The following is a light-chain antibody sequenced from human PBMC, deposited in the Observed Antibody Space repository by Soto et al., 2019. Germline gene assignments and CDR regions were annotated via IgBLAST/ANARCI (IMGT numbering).Light chain of an antibody. CDR2: DAS. Sequence: EIVLTQSPGTLSLSPGGRASLSCRASQSVSPYLAWYQQKPGQAPRLLIYDASTRATGIPDRFSGSASGTDLSLTISRLETEDSAVYYCQQYVSSPFTFGPGTKVELK. J-gene: IGKJ3*01. CDR1: QSVSPY. CDR3: QQYVSSPFT. V-gene: IGKV3-20*01.